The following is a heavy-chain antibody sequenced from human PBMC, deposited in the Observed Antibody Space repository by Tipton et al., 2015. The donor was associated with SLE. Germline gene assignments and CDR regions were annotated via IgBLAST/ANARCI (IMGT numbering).Heavy chain of an antibody. D-gene: IGHD1-26*01. V-gene: IGHV3-74*01. Sequence: SLRLSCAASGFTFSSYWMHWVRQAPGKGLVWVSRINSDGSSTSYADSVKGRFTISRDNSKNTLYLQMNSLRAEDTAVYYCARGGGATCFDYWGQGTLVTVSS. CDR3: ARGGGATCFDY. CDR1: GFTFSSYW. J-gene: IGHJ4*02. CDR2: INSDGSST.